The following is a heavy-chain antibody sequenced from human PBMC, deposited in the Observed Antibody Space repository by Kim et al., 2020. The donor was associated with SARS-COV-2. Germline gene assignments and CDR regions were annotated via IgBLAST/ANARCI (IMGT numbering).Heavy chain of an antibody. CDR3: ARVGILTGYPLDYYYYGMDV. D-gene: IGHD3-9*01. CDR2: IYSGGST. V-gene: IGHV3-53*01. CDR1: GFTVSSNY. J-gene: IGHJ6*02. Sequence: GSLRLSCAASGFTVSSNYMSWVRQAPGKGLEWVSVIYSGGSTYYADSVKGRFTISRDNSKNTLYLQMNSLRAEDTAVYYCARVGILTGYPLDYYYYGMDVWGQGTTVTVSS.